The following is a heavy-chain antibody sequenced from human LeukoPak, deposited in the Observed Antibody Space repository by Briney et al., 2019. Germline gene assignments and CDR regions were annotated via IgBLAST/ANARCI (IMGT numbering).Heavy chain of an antibody. V-gene: IGHV3-21*01. J-gene: IGHJ4*02. D-gene: IGHD6-19*01. CDR1: GFTFSNYY. CDR2: ISSGSSYI. Sequence: GGSLRLSCAASGFTFSNYYMNWVRQAPGKGLEWVSSISSGSSYIYYADSLKGRFTISRDNAQNSLYLQMNSLRAEDTAVYYCATGVRGYNSALDYWGRGTLVTVSP. CDR3: ATGVRGYNSALDY.